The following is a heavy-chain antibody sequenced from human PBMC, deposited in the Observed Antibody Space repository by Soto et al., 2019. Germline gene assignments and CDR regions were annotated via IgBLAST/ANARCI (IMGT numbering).Heavy chain of an antibody. CDR2: ISGSGGST. J-gene: IGHJ4*02. V-gene: IGHV3-23*01. CDR1: GFTFSSYA. Sequence: PGGSMRLSCAASGFTFSSYAMSWVRQAPGKGLEWVSAISGSGGSTYYADSVKGRFTISRDNSKNTLYLQMNSLRAEDTAVYYCAKPGPKPGYSSVWYFLPWDDYRGQGTLVTVSS. CDR3: AKPGPKPGYSSVWYFLPWDDY. D-gene: IGHD6-19*01.